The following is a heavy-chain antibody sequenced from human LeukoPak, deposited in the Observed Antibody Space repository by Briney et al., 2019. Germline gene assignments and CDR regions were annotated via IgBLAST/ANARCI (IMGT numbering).Heavy chain of an antibody. V-gene: IGHV4-59*01. CDR3: ARARGYSDSRWFDP. Sequence: SETLSLTCTVSGGSISSYYWSWIRQPPGKGLEWIGYIYYSGGTNYNPSLKSRVTISVDTSKNQFSLKLSSVTAADTAVYYCARARGYSDSRWFDPWGQGTLVTVSS. CDR2: IYYSGGT. CDR1: GGSISSYY. J-gene: IGHJ5*02. D-gene: IGHD5-18*01.